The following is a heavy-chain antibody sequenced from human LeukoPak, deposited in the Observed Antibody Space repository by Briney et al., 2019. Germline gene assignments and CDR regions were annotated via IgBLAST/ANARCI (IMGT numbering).Heavy chain of an antibody. V-gene: IGHV3-74*01. CDR2: IASDGSST. D-gene: IGHD4-23*01. CDR3: ARGRPHGNDY. CDR1: GFTFSDYY. J-gene: IGHJ4*02. Sequence: GGSLRLSCAASGFTFSDYYMNWVRQAPGKGLVWVSRIASDGSSTAYADSVKGRFSISRDNAKNTLYLQMNSLRVEDTAVYYCARGRPHGNDYWGQGTLVTVSS.